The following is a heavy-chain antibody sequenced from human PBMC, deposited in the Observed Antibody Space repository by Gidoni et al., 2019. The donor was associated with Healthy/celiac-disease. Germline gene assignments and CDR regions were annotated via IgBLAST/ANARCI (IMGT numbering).Heavy chain of an antibody. D-gene: IGHD4-17*01. CDR3: ARGDGDYRYYYYYGMDV. CDR1: VGSISSYY. V-gene: IGHV4-59*01. CDR2: IYYSGST. Sequence: QVQLQESGPGLVKPSETLSLTCPVSVGSISSYYWSWSRQPPGKGLEWIGYIYYSGSTNSNPPLKSRVTISVDTSKNQFSLKLSSVTAADTAVYYCARGDGDYRYYYYYGMDVWGQGTTVTVSS. J-gene: IGHJ6*02.